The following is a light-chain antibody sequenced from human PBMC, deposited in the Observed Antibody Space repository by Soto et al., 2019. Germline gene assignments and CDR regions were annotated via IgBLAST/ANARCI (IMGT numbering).Light chain of an antibody. J-gene: IGLJ1*01. CDR1: SSNIGSSN. Sequence: QSVLTQPPSASGTPGQRVTISCSGRSSNIGSSNVNWYQQLPGTAPKLLIYTNNQRPSGVPDRFSGSKSGTSASLAISGLQSEDEADYYWAAWDDSLNGRVFGTGTKVTVL. CDR3: AAWDDSLNGRV. CDR2: TNN. V-gene: IGLV1-44*01.